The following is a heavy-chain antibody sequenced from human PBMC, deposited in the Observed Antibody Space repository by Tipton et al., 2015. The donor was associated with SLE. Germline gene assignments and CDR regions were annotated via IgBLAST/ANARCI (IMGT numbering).Heavy chain of an antibody. CDR2: VYYSGGT. D-gene: IGHD6-6*01. V-gene: IGHV4-59*08. Sequence: LRLSCTVSGGSITNYYWTWIRQAPGKGLEWIGYVYYSGGTSYNPSLKSRVTISVDTSKNQFSLKLTSVTAADTAVYYCARQYSSSSDYFDYWGQGTLVTVSS. J-gene: IGHJ4*02. CDR1: GGSITNYY. CDR3: ARQYSSSSDYFDY.